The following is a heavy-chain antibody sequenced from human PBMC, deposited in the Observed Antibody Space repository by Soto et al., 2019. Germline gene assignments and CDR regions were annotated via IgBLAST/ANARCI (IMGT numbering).Heavy chain of an antibody. V-gene: IGHV3-30*03. CDR2: ISYDGSNK. Sequence: QVQLVESGGGVVQPGRSLRLSCAASGFTFSSYGMHWVRQAPGKGLEWVAVISYDGSNKYYADSVKGRFTISRDNSKNTLYLQMNSLRAEDTAVYYCAMGQWLANFDYWGQGTLVTVSS. CDR1: GFTFSSYG. J-gene: IGHJ4*02. CDR3: AMGQWLANFDY. D-gene: IGHD6-19*01.